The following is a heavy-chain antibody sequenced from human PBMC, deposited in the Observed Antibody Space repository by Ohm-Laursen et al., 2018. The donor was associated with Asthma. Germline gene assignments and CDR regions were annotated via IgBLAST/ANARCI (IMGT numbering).Heavy chain of an antibody. J-gene: IGHJ3*02. D-gene: IGHD4-23*01. Sequence: SLRLSCTASGYTFSRYSIHWVRQVPGKGLEWVASISTASTFIYYAGSVRGRFTISRDNAKNSLYLQMNSLRAEDTAVYYCATNYGGNSEDAFDIWGQGTMVPVSS. CDR3: ATNYGGNSEDAFDI. CDR2: ISTASTFI. V-gene: IGHV3-21*01. CDR1: GYTFSRYS.